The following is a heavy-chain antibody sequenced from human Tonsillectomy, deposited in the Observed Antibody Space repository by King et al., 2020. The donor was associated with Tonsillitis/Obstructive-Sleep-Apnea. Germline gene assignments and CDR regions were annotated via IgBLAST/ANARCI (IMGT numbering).Heavy chain of an antibody. V-gene: IGHV3-15*01. CDR1: GFTFSNAC. Sequence: EVQLVESGGGLVKPGGSLRLSCAVSGFTFSNACMSWVRLRAGKGLEWGGRIKRKTDGGAENYADPVKCRFTISRDDSKNTLYLQMDSLKIEDTAVYYCATQIPYSSGSDYWGQGTLVTVSS. CDR2: IKRKTDGGAE. D-gene: IGHD6-19*01. J-gene: IGHJ4*02. CDR3: ATQIPYSSGSDY.